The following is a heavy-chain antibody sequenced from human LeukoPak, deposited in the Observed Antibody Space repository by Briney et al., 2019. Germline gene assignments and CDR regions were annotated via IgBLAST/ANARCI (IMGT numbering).Heavy chain of an antibody. Sequence: SETLSLTCTVSGGSISSSNYYWTWIRQPAGKGLEWIGRIYTSGSTNYNPSLKSRVTMSVDTSKNQFSLKLSSVTAADTAVYYCAREERDGYNQYWGQGTLVTVPS. V-gene: IGHV4-61*02. D-gene: IGHD5-24*01. CDR3: AREERDGYNQY. CDR2: IYTSGST. CDR1: GGSISSSNYY. J-gene: IGHJ4*02.